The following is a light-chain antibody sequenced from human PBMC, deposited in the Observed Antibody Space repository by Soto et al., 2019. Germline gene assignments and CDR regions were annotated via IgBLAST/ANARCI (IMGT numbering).Light chain of an antibody. Sequence: EVVITQSPATLSVSPGERATLSCRAGQNIHTNLAWYQQKPGQAPRLLFYGASTGATGLPARFSGSGSGTDFTLTISGLEPEDFAVYSCQQYGSSTLTFGGGSMVAIK. CDR1: QNIHTN. CDR2: GAS. V-gene: IGKV3-15*01. J-gene: IGKJ4*01. CDR3: QQYGSSTLT.